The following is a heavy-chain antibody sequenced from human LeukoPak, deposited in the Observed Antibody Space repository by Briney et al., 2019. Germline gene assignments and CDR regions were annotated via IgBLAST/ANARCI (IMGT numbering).Heavy chain of an antibody. J-gene: IGHJ5*02. V-gene: IGHV1-2*02. CDR1: GYTFTGYY. CDR3: ANKLRGANNWFDP. CDR2: INPNSGGT. D-gene: IGHD1-26*01. Sequence: ASVKVSCKASGYTFTGYYMHWVRQAPGQGLGWMGWINPNSGGTNYAQKFQGRVTMTRDTSISTAYMELSRLRSDDTAVYYCANKLRGANNWFDPWGQGTLVTVSS.